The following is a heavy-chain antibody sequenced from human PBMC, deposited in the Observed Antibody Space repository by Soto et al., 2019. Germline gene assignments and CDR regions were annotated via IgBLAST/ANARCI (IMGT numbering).Heavy chain of an antibody. CDR1: GFTFSSYG. V-gene: IGHV3-30*18. J-gene: IGHJ3*02. CDR2: ISYDGSNK. D-gene: IGHD6-13*01. Sequence: GGSLRLSCAASGFTFSSYGMHWVRQAPGKGLEWVAVISYDGSNKYYADSVKGRFTISRDNSKNTLYLQMNSLRAEDTAVYYCAKTSYSSSWYVGALDIWGQGTMVTISS. CDR3: AKTSYSSSWYVGALDI.